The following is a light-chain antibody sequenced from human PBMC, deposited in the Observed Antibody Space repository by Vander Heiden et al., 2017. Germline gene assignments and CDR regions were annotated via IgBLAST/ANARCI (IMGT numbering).Light chain of an antibody. V-gene: IGKV1-33*01. CDR1: LDITNY. CDR3: QQYDYLPPT. CDR2: DAS. Sequence: DIQMTQSPSSLSASVGDKITITCQASLDITNYLNWYQQKPGKAPKLLIYDASNSETGVPSRFSGSGSGTHFTFTISSLQPEDFATYYCQQYDYLPPTFGQGTRLEIK. J-gene: IGKJ5*01.